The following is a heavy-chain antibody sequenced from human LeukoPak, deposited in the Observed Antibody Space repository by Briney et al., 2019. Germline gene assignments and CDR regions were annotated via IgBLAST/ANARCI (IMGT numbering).Heavy chain of an antibody. V-gene: IGHV4-34*01. CDR2: INHSGST. Sequence: SETLSLTCAVYGGSFSGYYWTWIRQPPGKGLEWIGEINHSGSTNYNPSLKSRVTISVDTSKNQFSLKLSSVTAADTAVYYCARAVGDGYKLEWFDPWGQGTLVSVSS. CDR3: ARAVGDGYKLEWFDP. J-gene: IGHJ5*02. CDR1: GGSFSGYY. D-gene: IGHD5-24*01.